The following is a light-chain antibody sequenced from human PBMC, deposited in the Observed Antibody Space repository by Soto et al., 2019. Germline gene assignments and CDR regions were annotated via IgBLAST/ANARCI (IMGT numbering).Light chain of an antibody. CDR2: DGS. V-gene: IGKV1-5*02. CDR1: QTISNF. CDR3: QQYDSYPWT. Sequence: DIQMTQSPSFLSASAGDRVTIFCRASQTISNFLHWYQQKPGKAPKFLIYDGSTLESGVPARFSGSGSGTEFTLTISSLQPDDFGTYFCQQYDSYPWTFGQGTKVEIK. J-gene: IGKJ1*01.